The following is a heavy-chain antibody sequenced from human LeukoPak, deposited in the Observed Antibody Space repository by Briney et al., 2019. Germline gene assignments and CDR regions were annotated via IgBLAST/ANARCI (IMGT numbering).Heavy chain of an antibody. CDR2: ISNDGGGT. V-gene: IGHV3-23*01. Sequence: GGSLRLSCAASGFIFNNYGLIWVRQAPGKGLEWVSAISNDGGGTNYADFVKGRFTISRDNSKNTLFLQMNSLRAEDTAVYYCAAHGVVVPAATFGSPPANWFDPWGQGTLVTVSS. D-gene: IGHD2-2*01. J-gene: IGHJ5*02. CDR3: AAHGVVVPAATFGSPPANWFDP. CDR1: GFIFNNYG.